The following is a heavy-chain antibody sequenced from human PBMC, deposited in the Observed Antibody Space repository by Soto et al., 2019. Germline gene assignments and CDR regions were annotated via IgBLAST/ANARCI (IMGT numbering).Heavy chain of an antibody. CDR1: GGSIRSHY. CDR2: IYTSGTT. Sequence: PSETLSLTCNGSGGSIRSHYWSWIRQPAGKALEWIGRIYTSGTTNYNPSLKSRATILIDTSNNQFSLKLTSVTAADTAVYYCSREGASGFGMDVWGQGTTVTVSS. D-gene: IGHD1-26*01. CDR3: SREGASGFGMDV. J-gene: IGHJ6*02. V-gene: IGHV4-4*07.